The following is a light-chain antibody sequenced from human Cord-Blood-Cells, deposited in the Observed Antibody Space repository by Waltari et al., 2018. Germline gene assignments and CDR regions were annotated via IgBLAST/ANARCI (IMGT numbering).Light chain of an antibody. CDR2: EVS. CDR3: SSYTSSSTRV. V-gene: IGLV2-14*01. J-gene: IGLJ1*01. CDR1: SSDVGGYNY. Sequence: QSALTQPASVSGSPGQSITISCTGTSSDVGGYNYVSWYQQHPGKAPTHMIYEVSNRPSGVSNRCSGSKSGNTASLTISGLQAEDEADYYCSSYTSSSTRVFGTGTKVTV.